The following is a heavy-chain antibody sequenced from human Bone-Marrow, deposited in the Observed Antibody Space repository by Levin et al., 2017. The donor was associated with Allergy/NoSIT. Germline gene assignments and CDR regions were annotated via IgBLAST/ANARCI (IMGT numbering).Heavy chain of an antibody. CDR2: ISHSGST. J-gene: IGHJ4*02. V-gene: IGHV4-59*08. D-gene: IGHD3-3*01. CDR1: GGSISNYY. Sequence: SQTLSLTCTVSGGSISNYYWSWIRQPPGKGLEWIGYISHSGSTNCNPSLKSRVTISVDMSKNQFSLMLSSVTAADTAVYYCARHGDFWSGTMKARVSDYWGQGTLVTVSS. CDR3: ARHGDFWSGTMKARVSDY.